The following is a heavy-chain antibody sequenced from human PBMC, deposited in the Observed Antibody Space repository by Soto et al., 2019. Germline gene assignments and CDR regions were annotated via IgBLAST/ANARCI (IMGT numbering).Heavy chain of an antibody. CDR1: GYTLTKLS. V-gene: IGHV1-24*01. Sequence: GASVKVSCKVSGYTLTKLSMHWVRQAPGKGLEWMGGFDLEDGETIYAQKFQGRVTMTEDTSTDTAYMELSSLRSEDTAVYYCATDRKVDILTGSLSFDYWGQGTLVTVSS. J-gene: IGHJ4*02. CDR3: ATDRKVDILTGSLSFDY. D-gene: IGHD3-9*01. CDR2: FDLEDGET.